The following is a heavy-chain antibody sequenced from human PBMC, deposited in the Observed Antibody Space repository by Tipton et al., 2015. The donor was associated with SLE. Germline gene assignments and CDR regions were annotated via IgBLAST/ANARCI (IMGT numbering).Heavy chain of an antibody. CDR2: ISGGGGST. CDR1: GFTFSNYA. Sequence: GSLRLSCAASGFTFSNYAMSWVRQAPGKGLEWVSAISGGGGSTYYADFVKGRFSISIDKSKKTLFLQMNSLRVDDTATYYCAKFEKTTDFYLDSWGQGTLVSVSS. J-gene: IGHJ4*02. D-gene: IGHD1/OR15-1a*01. CDR3: AKFEKTTDFYLDS. V-gene: IGHV3-23*01.